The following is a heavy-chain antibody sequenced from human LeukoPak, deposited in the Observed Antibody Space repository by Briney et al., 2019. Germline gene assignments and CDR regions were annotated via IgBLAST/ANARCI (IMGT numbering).Heavy chain of an antibody. CDR3: ARTKGGAGDY. CDR1: GGSINSYY. D-gene: IGHD3-16*01. CDR2: IYYSGGT. Sequence: SETLSLTCTVSGGSINSYYWAWIRQPPGKGLEWIGSIYYSGGTYYKPSLKSRVTLSVDTTKNQFSLRLSSVTAADTAVYYCARTKGGAGDYWGQGILVTVSS. J-gene: IGHJ4*02. V-gene: IGHV4-39*01.